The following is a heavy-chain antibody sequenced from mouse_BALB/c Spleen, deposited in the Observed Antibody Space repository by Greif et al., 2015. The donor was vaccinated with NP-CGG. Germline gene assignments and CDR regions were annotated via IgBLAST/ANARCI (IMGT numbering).Heavy chain of an antibody. J-gene: IGHJ4*01. Sequence: VQLQQSGPELVKPGASVKISCKASGYTFTDYNMHWVKQSHGKSLEWIGYIYPYNGGTGYNQKFKSKATLTVDNSSSTAYMELRSLTSEDSAVYYCARGTGTVYAMDYWGQGTSVTVSA. CDR1: GYTFTDYN. D-gene: IGHD4-1*01. CDR2: IYPYNGGT. CDR3: ARGTGTVYAMDY. V-gene: IGHV1S29*02.